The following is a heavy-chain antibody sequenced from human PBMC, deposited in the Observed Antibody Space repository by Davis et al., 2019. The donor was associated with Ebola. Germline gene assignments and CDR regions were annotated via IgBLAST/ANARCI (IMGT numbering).Heavy chain of an antibody. J-gene: IGHJ3*01. D-gene: IGHD1-26*01. CDR1: GFIFRNYV. V-gene: IGHV3-23*01. CDR3: AKDTSNIWFDV. CDR2: LCTSADT. Sequence: GGSLRLSCAASGFIFRNYVMSWVRQAPGKGLERVSTLCTSADTYYADSVKGRFTISRDNSRNTLYLQMNGLRVEDTAIYYCAKDTSNIWFDVWGQGTMVTVSS.